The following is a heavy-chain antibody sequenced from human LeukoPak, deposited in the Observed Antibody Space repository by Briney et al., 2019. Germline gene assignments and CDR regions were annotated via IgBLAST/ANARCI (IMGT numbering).Heavy chain of an antibody. V-gene: IGHV3-21*01. J-gene: IGHJ4*02. CDR1: GFTFSSYS. CDR3: ARDPLVVVPAALLNYFDY. Sequence: GGSLRLSCAASGFTFSSYSMNRVRQAPGKGLEWVSSISSSSSYIYYADSVKGRFTISRDNAKNSLYLQMNSLRAEDTAVYYCARDPLVVVPAALLNYFDYWGQGTLVTVSS. D-gene: IGHD2-2*01. CDR2: ISSSSSYI.